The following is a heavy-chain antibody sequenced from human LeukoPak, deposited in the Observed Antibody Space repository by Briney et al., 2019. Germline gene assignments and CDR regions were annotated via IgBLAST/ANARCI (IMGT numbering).Heavy chain of an antibody. D-gene: IGHD3-10*01. CDR1: GYTFTIYG. V-gene: IGHV1-18*04. Sequence: ASVKASCKASGYTFTIYGISWVRQAPGQGLEWMGWISTYNGNTNYAQKFQGRVTMTTDTSTSTAYMELRSLRSDDTAFYYCARDREYFGSGSGMDVWGKGTTVTVSS. CDR2: ISTYNGNT. CDR3: ARDREYFGSGSGMDV. J-gene: IGHJ6*04.